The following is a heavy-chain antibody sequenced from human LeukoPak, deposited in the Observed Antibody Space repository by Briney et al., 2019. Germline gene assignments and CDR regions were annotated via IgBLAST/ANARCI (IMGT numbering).Heavy chain of an antibody. J-gene: IGHJ4*02. CDR1: GFTFSSYS. CDR2: ISSSSGYI. Sequence: KTGGSLRLSCAASGFTFSSYSMNWVRQAPGKGLEWVSSISSSSGYIYYADSVKGRFTISRDNAKNSLYLQMNSLRAEDTAVYHCARSIEARPPLPFDYWGQGTLVTVSS. CDR3: ARSIEARPPLPFDY. V-gene: IGHV3-21*01. D-gene: IGHD6-6*01.